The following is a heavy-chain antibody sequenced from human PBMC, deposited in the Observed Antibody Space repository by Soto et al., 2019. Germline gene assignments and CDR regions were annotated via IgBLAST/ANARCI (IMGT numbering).Heavy chain of an antibody. V-gene: IGHV3-15*01. CDR3: CVVKRLDQYSTSGYWFDP. J-gene: IGHJ5*02. CDR2: IKSKADGETK. CDR1: GFTFRHAW. D-gene: IGHD2-15*01. Sequence: GGSLRLSCSASGFTFRHAWISWVRPAPGKGLEWVGRIKSKADGETKDYGAPVRGRFTISRDDAKDTLYLQMNSLRIEDTAVYYCCVVKRLDQYSTSGYWFDPWGPGTLGTVSS.